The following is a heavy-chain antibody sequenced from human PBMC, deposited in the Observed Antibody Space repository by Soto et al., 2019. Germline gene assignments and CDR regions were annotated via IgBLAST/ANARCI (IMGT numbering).Heavy chain of an antibody. CDR3: ARAQGGYYYYGMDV. D-gene: IGHD1-26*01. CDR1: GGSISSYY. CDR2: IYYSGST. Sequence: SETLSLTCTVSGGSISSYYWSWIRQPPGKGLEWIGYIYYSGSTNYNPSLKSRVTISVDTSTTKFSLKLSSVTAADTAVYYCARAQGGYYYYGMDVWGQGTTVTVSS. J-gene: IGHJ6*02. V-gene: IGHV4-59*01.